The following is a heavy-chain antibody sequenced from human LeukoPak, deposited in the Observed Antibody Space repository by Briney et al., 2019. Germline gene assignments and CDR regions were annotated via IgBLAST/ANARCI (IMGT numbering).Heavy chain of an antibody. CDR1: GFTFSDYY. CDR2: ISSSGSTI. Sequence: GGSLRLSCAASGFTFSDYYMSWIRHAPGKGLEWVSYISSSGSTIYYADSVKGRFTISRDNAKNSLYLQMNSLRAEDTAVYYCARWTVDTAADYWGQGTLVTASS. CDR3: ARWTVDTAADY. V-gene: IGHV3-11*01. D-gene: IGHD5-18*01. J-gene: IGHJ4*02.